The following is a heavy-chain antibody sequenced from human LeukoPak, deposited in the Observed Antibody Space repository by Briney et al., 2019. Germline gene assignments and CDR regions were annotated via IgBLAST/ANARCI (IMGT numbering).Heavy chain of an antibody. V-gene: IGHV4-4*07. J-gene: IGHJ5*02. D-gene: IGHD6-13*01. Sequence: SETLSLTCSVSGGSINSYFWTWIRQPAGKGLEWIGRIYGSESSTYNPSLQSRVSMSLDTSKNQFSLRLTSVTAADTAVYYCARAYSSSWYLNWFDPWGQGTLVTVSS. CDR1: GGSINSYF. CDR2: IYGSESS. CDR3: ARAYSSSWYLNWFDP.